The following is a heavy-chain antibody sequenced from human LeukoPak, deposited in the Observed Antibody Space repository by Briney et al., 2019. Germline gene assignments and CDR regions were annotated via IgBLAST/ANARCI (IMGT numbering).Heavy chain of an antibody. CDR3: AKDISHSSGYYFFDY. V-gene: IGHV3-30*04. CDR2: ISYDGSNK. D-gene: IGHD3-22*01. Sequence: GGSLRLSCAASGFTFSDYAMHWVRQAPGKGLEWVAIISYDGSNKYYADSVKGRFTISRDNAKNFLYLQMNSLRAEDTALYYCAKDISHSSGYYFFDYWGQGTLVTVSS. J-gene: IGHJ4*02. CDR1: GFTFSDYA.